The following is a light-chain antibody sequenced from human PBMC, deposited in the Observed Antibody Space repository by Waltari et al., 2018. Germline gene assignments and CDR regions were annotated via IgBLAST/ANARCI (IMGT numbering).Light chain of an antibody. CDR2: QDT. Sequence: SYELTQPPSVSVSPGQTASIPCSGDTMGETYAYWYPQKPGQSPIVVIYQDTRRPSGIPVRFPGSNSGNAATLTISGTQAMYEADYYCQAWDSSTEHVVFGGGTKLTVL. CDR3: QAWDSSTEHVV. V-gene: IGLV3-1*01. J-gene: IGLJ2*01. CDR1: TMGETY.